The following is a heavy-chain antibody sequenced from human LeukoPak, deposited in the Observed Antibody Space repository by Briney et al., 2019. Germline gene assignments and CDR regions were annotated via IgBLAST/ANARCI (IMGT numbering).Heavy chain of an antibody. D-gene: IGHD6-13*01. CDR3: ARVSSWYEGVFDY. V-gene: IGHV1-3*01. Sequence: ASVKVSCKASGYTFTSYAMHWVRQAPGQRLEWMGWINAGNGNTKYSQKLQGRVTITRDTSASTAYMELSSLRSEDTAVYYCARVSSWYEGVFDYWGQGTLVTVSS. CDR1: GYTFTSYA. J-gene: IGHJ4*02. CDR2: INAGNGNT.